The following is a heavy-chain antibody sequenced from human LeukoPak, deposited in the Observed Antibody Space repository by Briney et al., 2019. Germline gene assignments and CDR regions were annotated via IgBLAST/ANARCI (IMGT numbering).Heavy chain of an antibody. CDR2: INHSGST. D-gene: IGHD3-22*01. CDR1: GGSISSGYY. Sequence: SQTLSLTCTVSGGSISSGYYWSWIRQPPGKGLEWIGEINHSGSTNYNPSLKSRVTISVDTSKNQFSLKLRSVTAADTAVYYCARYYDSSGYWSTPHFDYWGQGTLVTVSS. CDR3: ARYYDSSGYWSTPHFDY. J-gene: IGHJ4*02. V-gene: IGHV4-34*01.